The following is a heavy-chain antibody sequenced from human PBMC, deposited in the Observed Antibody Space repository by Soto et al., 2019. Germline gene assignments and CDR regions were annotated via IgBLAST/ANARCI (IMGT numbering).Heavy chain of an antibody. D-gene: IGHD2-2*01. J-gene: IGHJ5*02. CDR3: AKDRGLRYWSRFSCYAKILRCFGP. V-gene: IGHV3-23*01. CDR2: ISGSGDST. CDR1: GFTFSNYI. Sequence: GGSLRLSCVASGFTFSNYIMSWVRQAPGKGLEWVSTISGSGDSTYYADSVKGRFTISRDNSKTTLFLQMNSLRADDTAVYYCAKDRGLRYWSRFSCYAKILRCFGPWGQGTLVTSPQ.